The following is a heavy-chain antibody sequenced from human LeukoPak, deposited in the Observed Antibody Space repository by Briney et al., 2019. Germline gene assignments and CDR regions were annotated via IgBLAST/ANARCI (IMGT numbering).Heavy chain of an antibody. Sequence: SETLSLTCTVSGGSICSYYWSWIRQPPGKGLEWIVYIYYSGSTHYNPSLKSRVTISVDTSKNQFSLKLSSVTAADTAVYYCARGWLPDTLDYWGQETLVTVSS. J-gene: IGHJ4*02. V-gene: IGHV4-59*01. CDR1: GGSICSYY. CDR3: ARGWLPDTLDY. CDR2: IYYSGST. D-gene: IGHD5-24*01.